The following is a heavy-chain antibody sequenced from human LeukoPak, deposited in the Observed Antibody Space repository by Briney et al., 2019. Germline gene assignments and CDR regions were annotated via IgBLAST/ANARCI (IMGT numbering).Heavy chain of an antibody. CDR1: GGSISSYY. J-gene: IGHJ6*02. Sequence: SETLSLTCTVSGGSISSYYWSWIRQPAGKGLEWIGRIYTSGSTNYNPSLKSRVTMSVDTSKNQFSLKLSSVTAADTAVYYCARADSVLRYFDWLSEGPPYGMDVWGQGTTVTVSS. V-gene: IGHV4-4*07. CDR2: IYTSGST. D-gene: IGHD3-9*01. CDR3: ARADSVLRYFDWLSEGPPYGMDV.